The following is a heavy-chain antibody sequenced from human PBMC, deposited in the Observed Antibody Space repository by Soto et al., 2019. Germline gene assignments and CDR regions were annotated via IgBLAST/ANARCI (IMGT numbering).Heavy chain of an antibody. D-gene: IGHD5-12*01. CDR1: GGSISSGGYY. CDR3: ARQRDGYNYRYFDY. J-gene: IGHJ4*02. V-gene: IGHV4-31*03. Sequence: QVQLQESGPGLVKPSQTLSLTCTISGGSISSGGYYWSWIRQHPGKGLEWIGYIYYSGSTYYNPSLKHRVTISVDTSKNQFSLKLRSVTAADTAVYYCARQRDGYNYRYFDYWGQGTLVTVSS. CDR2: IYYSGST.